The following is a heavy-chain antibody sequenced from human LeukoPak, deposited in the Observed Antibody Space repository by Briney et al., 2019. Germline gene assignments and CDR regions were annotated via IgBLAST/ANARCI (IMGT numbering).Heavy chain of an antibody. CDR3: ARDRVKTWFGELPHAFDI. CDR2: ISGSGGST. D-gene: IGHD3-10*01. V-gene: IGHV3-23*01. Sequence: GGSLRLSCAASGFTFSSYAMSWVRQASGKGLEWVSAISGSGGSTYYADSVKGRFTISRDNSKNTLYLQMNSLRADDTAVYYCARDRVKTWFGELPHAFDIWGQGTMVTVSS. CDR1: GFTFSSYA. J-gene: IGHJ3*02.